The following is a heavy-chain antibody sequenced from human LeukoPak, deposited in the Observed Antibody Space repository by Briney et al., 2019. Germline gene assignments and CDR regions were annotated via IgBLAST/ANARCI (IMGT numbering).Heavy chain of an antibody. CDR3: AKILGDYGDYPQGY. V-gene: IGHV3-48*01. Sequence: GGSLRLSCAASGFTFTIFGLNWVRQAPGKVPEWVSYIDARSGITYYADSVQGRFTISRDNAQESVFLQMNSLRADDTAVYYCAKILGDYGDYPQGYWGQGTLVTVSS. D-gene: IGHD4-17*01. J-gene: IGHJ4*02. CDR2: IDARSGIT. CDR1: GFTFTIFG.